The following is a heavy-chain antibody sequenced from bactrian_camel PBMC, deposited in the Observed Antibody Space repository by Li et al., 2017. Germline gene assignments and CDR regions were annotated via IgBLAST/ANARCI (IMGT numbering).Heavy chain of an antibody. CDR3: ARGDFGSAFGY. CDR1: GFTFSNYW. J-gene: IGHJ6*01. D-gene: IGHD1*01. CDR2: IYSLSASI. V-gene: IGHV3S1*01. Sequence: HVQLVESGGGLVQPGGSLRLSCAASGFTFSNYWMYWVRQAPGKGLEWVSSIYSLSASINYADSVKGRFTISRDNAKNTVYLQLNSLKTEDMAMYYCARGDFGSAFGYWGQGTQVTVS.